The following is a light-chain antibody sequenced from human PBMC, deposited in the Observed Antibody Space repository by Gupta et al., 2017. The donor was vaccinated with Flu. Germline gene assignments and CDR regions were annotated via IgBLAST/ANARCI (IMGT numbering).Light chain of an antibody. Sequence: QSPLTLPHSASGSLGQSVPISSTVTSSDVGGYNYVSWYQQHPGKAPKLMIYDVTKRPSGVPDRFSGSKSGNTASLTVSGLQAEDEADYYCTSYVANNMRVLGGGTKLTVL. CDR3: TSYVANNMRV. J-gene: IGLJ3*02. CDR1: SSDVGGYNY. V-gene: IGLV2-8*01. CDR2: DVT.